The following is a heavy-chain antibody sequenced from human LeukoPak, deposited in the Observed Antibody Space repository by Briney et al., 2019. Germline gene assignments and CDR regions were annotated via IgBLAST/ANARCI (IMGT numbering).Heavy chain of an antibody. CDR2: INQDESVK. CDR3: ARDRRDGYNVLDY. D-gene: IGHD5-24*01. Sequence: TGGSLRLSCSASGFTFSTSWMSWVRQAPGKGLEWVANINQDESVKYYVDSVKGRFTISRDNAKNSLYLQMNSLRAEDTAMYYCARDRRDGYNVLDYWGQGTLVTVSS. CDR1: GFTFSTSW. V-gene: IGHV3-7*01. J-gene: IGHJ4*02.